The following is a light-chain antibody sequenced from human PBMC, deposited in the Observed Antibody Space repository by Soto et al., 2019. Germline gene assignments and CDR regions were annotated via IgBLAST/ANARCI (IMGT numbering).Light chain of an antibody. CDR2: RNN. V-gene: IGLV1-47*01. CDR1: SSNIGSNY. CDR3: AAWDDSLRRV. J-gene: IGLJ3*02. Sequence: QSVLTQPPSASGTPGQRVTISCSGSSSNIGSNYVYWYQQLPGTAPKLLIYRNNQRPSVVPDRFSGSKSGTSASLAISGLRSEDEADYYRAAWDDSLRRVFGGGTKLTVL.